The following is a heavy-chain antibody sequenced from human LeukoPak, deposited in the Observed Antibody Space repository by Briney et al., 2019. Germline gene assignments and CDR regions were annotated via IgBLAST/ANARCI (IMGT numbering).Heavy chain of an antibody. CDR3: ARDSNHAFDI. V-gene: IGHV4-34*01. J-gene: IGHJ3*02. Sequence: SETLSLTCAVYGGSFSGYYWSWIRQPPGKGLEWIGSIYYSGSTYYNPSLKSRVTISVDTSKNQFSLKLSSVTAADTAVYYCARDSNHAFDIWGQGTMVTVSS. D-gene: IGHD2-15*01. CDR1: GGSFSGYY. CDR2: IYYSGST.